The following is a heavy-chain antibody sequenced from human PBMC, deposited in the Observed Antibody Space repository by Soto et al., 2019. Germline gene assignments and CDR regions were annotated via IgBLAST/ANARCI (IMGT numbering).Heavy chain of an antibody. V-gene: IGHV3-23*01. CDR3: AKADTGIAAAGTAADY. J-gene: IGHJ4*02. CDR2: ISGSGGST. D-gene: IGHD6-13*01. CDR1: GFTFSSYA. Sequence: GGSLRLSCAASGFTFSSYAMSWVRQAPGKGLEWVSAISGSGGSTYYADSVKGRFTISRDNSKNTLYLQMNSLRAKDTAVYYCAKADTGIAAAGTAADYWGQGTLVTVSS.